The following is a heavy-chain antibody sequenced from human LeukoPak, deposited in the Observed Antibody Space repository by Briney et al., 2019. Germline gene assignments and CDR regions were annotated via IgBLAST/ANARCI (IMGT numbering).Heavy chain of an antibody. J-gene: IGHJ4*02. CDR3: VRGSYGDYGWFDY. CDR1: GFILSSYT. D-gene: IGHD4-17*01. CDR2: IDISGRII. V-gene: IGHV3-48*01. Sequence: PGGSLTLSCAASGFILSSYTMHWVRQVPGQGLEWVSYIDISGRIIHYEDSVKGRFTISRNNGMNSLSLQMDSLRVEDTAVYYCVRGSYGDYGWFDYWGQGTLVSVSS.